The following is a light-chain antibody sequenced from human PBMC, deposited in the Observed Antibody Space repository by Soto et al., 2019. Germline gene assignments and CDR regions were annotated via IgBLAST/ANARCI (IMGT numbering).Light chain of an antibody. CDR3: QQYNNWPFT. Sequence: EIVMTQSPATLSVSPGERATLSCRASQSVSSNLAWYQQKPGQAPRLLIYGASTRATGIPARFSGSGSGTAFTPTISSLQSADFAVYYCQQYNNWPFTFGPGTKVDIK. J-gene: IGKJ3*01. V-gene: IGKV3-15*01. CDR1: QSVSSN. CDR2: GAS.